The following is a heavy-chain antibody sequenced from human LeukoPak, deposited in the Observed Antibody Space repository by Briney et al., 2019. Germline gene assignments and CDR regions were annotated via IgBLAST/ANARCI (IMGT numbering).Heavy chain of an antibody. J-gene: IGHJ4*02. Sequence: PGGSLRLSCAASGFTFSSYAMSWVRQAPGKGLEVASAISGSGGSTYYADSVKGRFTISRDNSKNTLCLQMNSLRAEDTAVYYCAKYTFGDPNPYWGQGTLVTVSS. V-gene: IGHV3-23*01. CDR1: GFTFSSYA. D-gene: IGHD4-17*01. CDR2: ISGSGGST. CDR3: AKYTFGDPNPY.